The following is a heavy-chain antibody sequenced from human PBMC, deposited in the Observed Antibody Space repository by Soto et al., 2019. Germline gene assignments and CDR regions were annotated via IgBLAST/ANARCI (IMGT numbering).Heavy chain of an antibody. J-gene: IGHJ6*02. Sequence: QVQLVQSGAEVKNPGSSVKVSCKASGGTFSSYASSWVRPAPGHGLEWMGWINPICGTANYAQKFTGRVTITADASTSTAYMELSSLRSEDTAVYYCANPGFCERNGMDVWGQGTTVTVSS. CDR1: GGTFSSYA. CDR2: INPICGTA. D-gene: IGHD3-10*01. CDR3: ANPGFCERNGMDV. V-gene: IGHV1-69*01.